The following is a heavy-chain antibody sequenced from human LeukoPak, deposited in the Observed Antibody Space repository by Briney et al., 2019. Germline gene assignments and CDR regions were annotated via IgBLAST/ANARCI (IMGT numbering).Heavy chain of an antibody. CDR2: ISSSSSYI. Sequence: GGSLRLSCAASGFTFSSYSMNWVRQAPGKGLEWVSSISSSSSYIYYADSMKGRFTISRDNAKNSLYLQMNSLRAEDTAVYYCARFLGKYYYYYMDVWGKGTTVTVSS. J-gene: IGHJ6*03. D-gene: IGHD7-27*01. V-gene: IGHV3-21*01. CDR1: GFTFSSYS. CDR3: ARFLGKYYYYYMDV.